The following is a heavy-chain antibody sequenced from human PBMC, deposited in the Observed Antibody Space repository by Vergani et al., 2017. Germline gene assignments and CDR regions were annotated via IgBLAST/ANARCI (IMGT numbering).Heavy chain of an antibody. CDR3: XRGRGYSFGYSDY. D-gene: IGHD5-18*01. CDR2: IRNKAYGGTT. CDR1: GFSFGDYA. J-gene: IGHJ4*02. Sequence: EVQPVESGGGLVPPGRSLRLSCAASGFSFGDYAMTWVRQAPGKGLEWVAFIRNKAYGGTTEYAASVKGRFTISRDDSKRLAYLQLSGLKTEDTAVYFCXRGRGYSFGYSDYWGQGTLVTVSS. V-gene: IGHV3-49*04.